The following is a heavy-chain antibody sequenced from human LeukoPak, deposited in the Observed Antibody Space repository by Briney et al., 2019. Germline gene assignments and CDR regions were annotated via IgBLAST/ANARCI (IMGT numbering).Heavy chain of an antibody. D-gene: IGHD5-18*01. CDR2: INRDGSRT. CDR1: GFTFSNHW. Sequence: GGSLRPSCAASGFTFSNHWMHWVRQAPGKGLMWVSRINRDGSRTDYADSVKGRFTISRDDAKNTLYLQVNSLRAEDTAVYFCARGGSDTAMAHDYWGQGTLVTVSS. J-gene: IGHJ4*02. CDR3: ARGGSDTAMAHDY. V-gene: IGHV3-74*01.